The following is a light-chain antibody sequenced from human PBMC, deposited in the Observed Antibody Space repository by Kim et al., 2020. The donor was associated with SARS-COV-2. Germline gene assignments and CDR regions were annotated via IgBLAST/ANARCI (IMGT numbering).Light chain of an antibody. J-gene: IGLJ2*01. CDR3: GADHGSGSKFVVL. CDR1: RGYSNYK. V-gene: IGLV9-49*01. CDR2: VGTGGIVG. Sequence: CTLSRGYSNYKVDWYQQRPGKGPRFVMRVGTGGIVGSKGDGIPDRFSVLGSGLNRYLTIKNTQEEDESDYHCGADHGSGSKFVVLFGGGTQLTVL.